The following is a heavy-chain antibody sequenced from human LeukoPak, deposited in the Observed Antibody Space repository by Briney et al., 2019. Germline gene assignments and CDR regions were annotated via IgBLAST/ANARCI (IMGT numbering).Heavy chain of an antibody. D-gene: IGHD1-26*01. V-gene: IGHV3-33*08. CDR3: ARDHNSGSFNFDY. CDR1: GFTVSSNY. CDR2: IWYDGSNK. J-gene: IGHJ4*02. Sequence: GGSLRLSCAASGFTVSSNYMSWVRQAPGKGLEWVAVIWYDGSNKYYADSVKGRFTISRDNSKNTLYLQMNSLRAEDTAVYYCARDHNSGSFNFDYWGQGTLVTVSS.